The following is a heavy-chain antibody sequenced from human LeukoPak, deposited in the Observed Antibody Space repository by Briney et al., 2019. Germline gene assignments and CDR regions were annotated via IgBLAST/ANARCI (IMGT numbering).Heavy chain of an antibody. CDR1: GYTFTSYG. Sequence: GASVKVSCKASGYTFTSYGISWVRQAPGQGLEWMGWINPDSGGTNYAQKFQGRVTMTRDTSISTAYMELSRLRSDDTAVYYCARETYYYDSSGYMDYFDYWGQGTLVTVSS. CDR3: ARETYYYDSSGYMDYFDY. D-gene: IGHD3-22*01. V-gene: IGHV1-2*02. CDR2: INPDSGGT. J-gene: IGHJ4*02.